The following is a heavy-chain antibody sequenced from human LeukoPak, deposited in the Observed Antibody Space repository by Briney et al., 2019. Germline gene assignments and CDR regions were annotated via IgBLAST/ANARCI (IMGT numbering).Heavy chain of an antibody. CDR3: ARDRRYSSSWQKNWFDP. CDR1: GYTFTSYG. Sequence: EASVKVSCKASGYTFTSYGISWVRQAPGQGLEWMGWISAYNGNTNYAQKLQGRVTMTTDTSTSTAYMELRSLRFDDTAVYYCARDRRYSSSWQKNWFDPWGQGTLVTVSS. CDR2: ISAYNGNT. D-gene: IGHD6-13*01. J-gene: IGHJ5*02. V-gene: IGHV1-18*01.